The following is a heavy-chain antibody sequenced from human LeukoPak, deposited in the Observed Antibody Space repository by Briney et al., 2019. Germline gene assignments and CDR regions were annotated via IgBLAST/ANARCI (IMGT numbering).Heavy chain of an antibody. CDR2: INPNSGDT. D-gene: IGHD3-16*01. CDR3: ATQRGSYRWGTDFDY. Sequence: ASVTVSFPASVYTFTYYYMHSVRQAPGQGLEWMGWINPNSGDTRYAQKFQGRVTMTRDTSISTAYMELSRLRSDDPAVYYCATQRGSYRWGTDFDYWGQGTLVTVSS. V-gene: IGHV1-2*02. CDR1: VYTFTYYY. J-gene: IGHJ4*02.